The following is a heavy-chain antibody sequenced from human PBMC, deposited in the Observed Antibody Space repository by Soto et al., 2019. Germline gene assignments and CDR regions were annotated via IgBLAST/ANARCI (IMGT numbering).Heavy chain of an antibody. J-gene: IGHJ5*02. CDR2: IYWDDDK. Sequence: QITLKESGPTLVKPTQTLTLTCTFSGFSLSTSGVNVGWIRQPPGKALEWLALIYWDDDKLYSPSLKSRLTITKDTSKNQVVLSMTNMDPVDTATYYCAHRPGASYGERFAAWGQGTLVTVSS. CDR3: AHRPGASYGERFAA. V-gene: IGHV2-5*02. CDR1: GFSLSTSGVN. D-gene: IGHD1-26*01.